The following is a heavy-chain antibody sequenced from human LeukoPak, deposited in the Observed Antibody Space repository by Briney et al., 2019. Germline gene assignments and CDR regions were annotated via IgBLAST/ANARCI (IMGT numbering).Heavy chain of an antibody. CDR3: ARDGSWVDAFDI. Sequence: GGSLRLSCAASGFTFNSYSMNWVRQAPGKGLEWVSSISSSSSYIYYADSVKGRFTISRDNAKNSLYLQMNSLRAEDTAVYYCARDGSWVDAFDIWGQGTMVTVSS. CDR2: ISSSSSYI. D-gene: IGHD1-26*01. V-gene: IGHV3-21*01. CDR1: GFTFNSYS. J-gene: IGHJ3*02.